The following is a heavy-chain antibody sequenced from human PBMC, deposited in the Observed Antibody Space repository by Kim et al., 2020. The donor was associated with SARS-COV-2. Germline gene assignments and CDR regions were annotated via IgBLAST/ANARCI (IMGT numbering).Heavy chain of an antibody. V-gene: IGHV4-61*01. CDR1: GGSVSSGSYY. CDR2: IYYSGST. D-gene: IGHD2-21*02. Sequence: SETLSLTCTVSGGSVSSGSYYWSWIRQPPGKGLEWIGYIYYSGSTNYNPSLKSRVTISVDTSKNQFSLKLSSVTAADTAVYYCAREGCGGDCDRGAYYYGMDVWGQGTTVTVSS. J-gene: IGHJ6*02. CDR3: AREGCGGDCDRGAYYYGMDV.